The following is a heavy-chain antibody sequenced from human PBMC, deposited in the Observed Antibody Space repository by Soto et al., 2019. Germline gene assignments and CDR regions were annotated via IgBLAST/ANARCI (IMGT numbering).Heavy chain of an antibody. Sequence: QVQLVQSGAEVRKPGASVKVSCKASGYTFTSYGISWERQAPGQGLEWMGWINAFKGTTNYAQNLQDRVTMTTDTSTSRAYMELRSLRSDDTAVYYCARGALRYFDYWGQGTLITVSS. CDR3: ARGALRYFDY. V-gene: IGHV1-18*01. CDR1: GYTFTSYG. J-gene: IGHJ4*02. CDR2: INAFKGTT. D-gene: IGHD4-17*01.